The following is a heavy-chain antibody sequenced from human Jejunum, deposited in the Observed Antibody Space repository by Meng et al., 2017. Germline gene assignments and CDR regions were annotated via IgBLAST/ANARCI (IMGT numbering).Heavy chain of an antibody. CDR1: GGSINTNTYY. J-gene: IGHJ4*02. V-gene: IGHV4-39*01. CDR2: VYYTGRT. CDR3: ARHLNHLFDY. D-gene: IGHD1-14*01. Sequence: QLQVQESGPGLVKPSETLSLTCTVSGGSINTNTYYWDWIRQPPGKGMEWIGSVYYTGRTFYNPSLKSRVTISLDTSKNQFSLNLRSVAAADTAVYYCARHLNHLFDYWGQGTLVTVSS.